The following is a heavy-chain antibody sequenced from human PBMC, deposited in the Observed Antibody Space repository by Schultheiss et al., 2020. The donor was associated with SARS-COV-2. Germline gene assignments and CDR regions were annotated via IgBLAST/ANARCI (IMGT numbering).Heavy chain of an antibody. V-gene: IGHV3-30*01. D-gene: IGHD5-18*01. J-gene: IGHJ2*01. CDR3: ARGAAMVTWYFDL. CDR2: ISYDGSNK. Sequence: GGSLRLSCAASGFTFSSYAMHWVRQAPGKGLEWVAVISYDGSNKYYADSVKGRFTISRDNSKNTLYLQMNSLRAEDTAVYYCARGAAMVTWYFDLWGRGSLITVA. CDR1: GFTFSSYA.